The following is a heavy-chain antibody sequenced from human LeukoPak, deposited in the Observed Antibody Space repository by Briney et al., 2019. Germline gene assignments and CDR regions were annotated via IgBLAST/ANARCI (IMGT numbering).Heavy chain of an antibody. CDR2: IGVAANT. D-gene: IGHD1-26*01. Sequence: PGGSLRLSCEASGFTFSSYDMHWVRQATGKGLEWVSAIGVAANTFYSGSVKGRFTISRENAKNSLYLLMSSLRAEDTAVYYCARQNTPHGNFDYWGQGTLVTVSS. CDR3: ARQNTPHGNFDY. CDR1: GFTFSSYD. J-gene: IGHJ4*02. V-gene: IGHV3-13*01.